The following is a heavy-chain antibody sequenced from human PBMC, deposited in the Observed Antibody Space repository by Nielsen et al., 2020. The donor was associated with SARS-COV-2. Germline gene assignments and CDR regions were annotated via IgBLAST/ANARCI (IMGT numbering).Heavy chain of an antibody. CDR1: GFTFSSYA. Sequence: GESLKISCAASGFTFSSYAMSWVRQAPGKGLEWVAVIWYDGSNKYYADSVKGRFTISRDNSKNTLYLQMNSLRAEDTAVYYCARDGSSWYGTYYYYMDVWGKGTTVTVSS. J-gene: IGHJ6*03. CDR3: ARDGSSWYGTYYYYMDV. D-gene: IGHD6-13*01. CDR2: IWYDGSNK. V-gene: IGHV3-33*08.